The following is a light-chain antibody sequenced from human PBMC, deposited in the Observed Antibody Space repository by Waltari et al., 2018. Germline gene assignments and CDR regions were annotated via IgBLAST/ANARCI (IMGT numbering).Light chain of an antibody. J-gene: IGKJ2*01. CDR1: QDINTY. CDR2: TSS. V-gene: IGKV1-9*01. Sequence: QLTQPPSSLSASVGDRVTITCRASQDINTYLAWYQLKPGNAPKLLISTSSTLQTGVPSSFSGSGSGPDFTLTITSLQPEDLATYYCQQLNTYPYTFGQGTKLEIK. CDR3: QQLNTYPYT.